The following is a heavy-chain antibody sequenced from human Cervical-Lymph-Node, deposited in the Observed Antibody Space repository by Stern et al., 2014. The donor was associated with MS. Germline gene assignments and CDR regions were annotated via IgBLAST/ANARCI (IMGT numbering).Heavy chain of an antibody. CDR3: ARDQRYSYGRFTGFDY. J-gene: IGHJ4*02. D-gene: IGHD5-18*01. CDR1: GFTFSSYG. V-gene: IGHV3-33*01. CDR2: IWDDGSNK. Sequence: QVQLVESGGGVVQPGRSLRLSCAASGFTFSSYGMHWVRQAPGKGLEWVAVIWDDGSNKYYADSVKGRFTISRDNSKNTLYLQMNSLRAEDTAVYYCARDQRYSYGRFTGFDYWGQGTLVTVSS.